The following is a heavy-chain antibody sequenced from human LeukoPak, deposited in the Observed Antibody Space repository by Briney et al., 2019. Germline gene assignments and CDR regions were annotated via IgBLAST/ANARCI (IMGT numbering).Heavy chain of an antibody. CDR2: ISTNGGST. V-gene: IGHV3-64*01. J-gene: IGHJ4*02. Sequence: GGSLRLSCAASGFTFSRYVMHWVRQAPGKGLEYVSSISTNGGSTYYANSVKGRFTISRENSKNTLYVQMGSLRAEDMAVYYCARDLEGITIFGAFDYWGQGTLVTVSS. D-gene: IGHD3-3*01. CDR1: GFTFSRYV. CDR3: ARDLEGITIFGAFDY.